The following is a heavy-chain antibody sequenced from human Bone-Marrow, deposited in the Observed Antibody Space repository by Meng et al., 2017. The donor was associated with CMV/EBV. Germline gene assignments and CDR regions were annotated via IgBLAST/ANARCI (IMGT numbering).Heavy chain of an antibody. CDR3: ARDGGGGDSHDAFDI. V-gene: IGHV3-33*01. J-gene: IGHJ3*02. CDR2: IWSDGSNK. CDR1: GFSFSTFA. Sequence: LSLTCATSGFSFSTFAMHWVRQAPGKGLEWVAVIWSDGSNKYYAEYVKGRFTISRDNSKNTMYLQMNSLRGEDTAIYYCARDGGGGDSHDAFDIWGQGTMVTVSS. D-gene: IGHD3-16*01.